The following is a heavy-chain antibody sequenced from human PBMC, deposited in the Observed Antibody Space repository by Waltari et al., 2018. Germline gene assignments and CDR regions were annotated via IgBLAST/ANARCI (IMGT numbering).Heavy chain of an antibody. Sequence: QVQLVQSGAEVKKPGASVKVSCKASGYTFTSYAMHWVRQAPGQRLEWMGWLNAGNGNTKYSQKFQGRVTITRDTSASTAYMELSSLRSEDTAVYYCAREGGNWFDPWGQGTLVTVSS. CDR3: AREGGNWFDP. V-gene: IGHV1-3*01. D-gene: IGHD3-16*01. CDR2: LNAGNGNT. J-gene: IGHJ5*02. CDR1: GYTFTSYA.